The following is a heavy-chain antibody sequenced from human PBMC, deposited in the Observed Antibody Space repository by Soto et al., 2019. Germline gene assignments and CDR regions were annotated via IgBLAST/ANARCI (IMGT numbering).Heavy chain of an antibody. CDR2: IYPGDSDT. V-gene: IGHV5-51*01. J-gene: IGHJ6*02. Sequence: PGESLKISCKGSGYSFSSYWIGWVRQMPGKGLEWMGIIYPGDSDTRYSPSFQGQVTISADKSISTAYLQWSSLKASDTAMYYCARRGSAAAGPTSSSVTYGMDVWGQGTTVTVSS. CDR3: ARRGSAAAGPTSSSVTYGMDV. D-gene: IGHD6-13*01. CDR1: GYSFSSYW.